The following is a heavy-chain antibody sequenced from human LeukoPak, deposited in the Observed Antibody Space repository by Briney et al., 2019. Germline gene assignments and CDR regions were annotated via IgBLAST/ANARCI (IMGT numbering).Heavy chain of an antibody. CDR1: GGSFSGYY. CDR3: AREGYSYGGDY. J-gene: IGHJ4*02. D-gene: IGHD5-18*01. Sequence: PSETLSLTCAVHGGSFSGYYWSWIRQPPGKGLEWIGEINHSGSTNYNPSLKSRVTISVDTSKNQFSLKLSSVTAADTAVYYCAREGYSYGGDYWGQGTLVTVSS. CDR2: INHSGST. V-gene: IGHV4-34*01.